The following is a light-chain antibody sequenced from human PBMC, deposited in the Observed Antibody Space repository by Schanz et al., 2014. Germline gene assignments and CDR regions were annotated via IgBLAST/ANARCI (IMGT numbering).Light chain of an antibody. CDR1: QSISTY. CDR2: AAS. Sequence: DIQMTQSPASLSAFVGDRVTITCRTSQSISTYLNWYQQKPGKAPKVLIYAASSLQSGVPSRFSGSGSGTYFTLTIGSLRAEDFATYYCQQHYIPPMAFGPGTKVEIK. V-gene: IGKV1-39*01. CDR3: QQHYIPPMA. J-gene: IGKJ1*01.